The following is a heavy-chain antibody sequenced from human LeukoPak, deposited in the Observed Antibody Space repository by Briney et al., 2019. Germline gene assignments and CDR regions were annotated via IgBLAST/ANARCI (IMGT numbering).Heavy chain of an antibody. Sequence: GGSLRLSCAASGFTFSSHGMHWVRQAPGKGLEWVAVIWYDGSNKYYADSVKGRFTISRDNSKNTLYLQMNSLRAEDTAVYYCVRGEGVDTAPVLDYWGQGTLVTVSS. D-gene: IGHD5-18*01. J-gene: IGHJ4*02. CDR2: IWYDGSNK. CDR3: VRGEGVDTAPVLDY. CDR1: GFTFSSHG. V-gene: IGHV3-33*01.